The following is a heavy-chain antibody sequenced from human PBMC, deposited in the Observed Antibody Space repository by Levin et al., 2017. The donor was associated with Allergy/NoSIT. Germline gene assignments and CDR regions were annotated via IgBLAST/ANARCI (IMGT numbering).Heavy chain of an antibody. Sequence: GGSLRLSCAASGFTFSSYAMSWVRQAPGKGLEWVSAISGSGGSTYYADSVKGRFTISRDNSKNTLYLQMNSLRAEDTAVYYCAKVSYYDSSGYSRGFGYWGQGTLVTVSS. CDR2: ISGSGGST. J-gene: IGHJ4*02. D-gene: IGHD3-22*01. CDR1: GFTFSSYA. CDR3: AKVSYYDSSGYSRGFGY. V-gene: IGHV3-23*01.